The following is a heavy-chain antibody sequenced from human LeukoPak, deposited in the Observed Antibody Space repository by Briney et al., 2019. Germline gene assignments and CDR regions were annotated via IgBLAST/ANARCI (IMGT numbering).Heavy chain of an antibody. CDR2: INHDGSNE. J-gene: IGHJ4*02. D-gene: IGHD3-22*01. V-gene: IGHV3-30*02. CDR3: ARGYYYDTTGQAYYFDY. Sequence: GSLRLSCAASGFTFNTFDMHWVRQAPGKGLEWVAFINHDGSNEFYVDSVNGRFTISRDNSKNTLYLQINSPRAEDTAVYYRARGYYYDTTGQAYYFDYWGQGSLATVSS. CDR1: GFTFNTFD.